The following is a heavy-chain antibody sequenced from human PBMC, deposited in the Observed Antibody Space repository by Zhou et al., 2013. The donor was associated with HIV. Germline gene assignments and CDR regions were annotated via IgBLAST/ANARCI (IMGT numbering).Heavy chain of an antibody. Sequence: QVQLVQSGAEVKKPGSSVKVSCKASGGTFSSYAISWVRQAPGQGLEWMGRIIPILGIANYAQKFQGRVTITADKSTSTAYMELSSLRSEDTAVYYCARDRPLNSGYYGRQYYYMDVWGKGTTVTVSS. CDR3: ARDRPLNSGYYGRQYYYMDV. J-gene: IGHJ6*03. CDR1: GGTFSSYA. D-gene: IGHD3-10*02. CDR2: IIPILGIA. V-gene: IGHV1-69*04.